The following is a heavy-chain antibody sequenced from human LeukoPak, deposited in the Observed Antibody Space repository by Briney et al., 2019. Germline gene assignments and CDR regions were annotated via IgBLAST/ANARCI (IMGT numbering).Heavy chain of an antibody. D-gene: IGHD2-8*01. Sequence: SETLSLTCTVSGGSISSGSYYWSWIRQPAGKGLEWIGRIYTSGSTNYNPSLKSRVTMSVDTSKNQFSLKLSSVTAADTAVYYCARDQWYPDYWGQRTLVTVSS. CDR1: GGSISSGSYY. V-gene: IGHV4-61*02. CDR3: ARDQWYPDY. CDR2: IYTSGST. J-gene: IGHJ4*02.